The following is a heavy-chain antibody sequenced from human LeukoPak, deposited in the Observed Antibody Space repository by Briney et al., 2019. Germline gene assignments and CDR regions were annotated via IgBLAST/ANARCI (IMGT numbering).Heavy chain of an antibody. Sequence: ASVKVSCKASGYTFTSYYMHWVRQAPGQGLEWMGGFDPEDGETIYAQKFQGRVTMTEDTSTDTAYMELSSLRSEDTAVYYCATSMVDYWGQGTLVTVSS. CDR2: FDPEDGET. V-gene: IGHV1-24*01. CDR3: ATSMVDY. J-gene: IGHJ4*02. D-gene: IGHD3-10*01. CDR1: GYTFTSYY.